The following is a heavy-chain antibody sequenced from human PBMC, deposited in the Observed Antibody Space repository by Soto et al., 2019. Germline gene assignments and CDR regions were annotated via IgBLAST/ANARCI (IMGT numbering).Heavy chain of an antibody. CDR3: EFVVVPAAIGGGPDYYYGMDV. J-gene: IGHJ6*02. CDR1: GFTFSSYA. Sequence: GGSLRLSCAASGFTFSSYAMSWVRQAPGKGLEWVSAISGSGGSTYYADSVKGRFTISRDNSKNTLYLQMNSLRAEDTAVYYCEFVVVPAAIGGGPDYYYGMDVWGQGTTVTVSS. D-gene: IGHD2-2*01. CDR2: ISGSGGST. V-gene: IGHV3-23*01.